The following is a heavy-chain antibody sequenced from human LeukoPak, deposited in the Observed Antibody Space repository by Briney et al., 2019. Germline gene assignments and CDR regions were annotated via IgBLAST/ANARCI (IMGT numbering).Heavy chain of an antibody. V-gene: IGHV3-74*01. CDR3: ARRFDY. CDR1: GFSLRSYW. CDR2: INSDGSSA. Sequence: TGGSLRLSCAASGFSLRSYWMHWVRQAPGKGLVWVSRINSDGSSANYADSVKGRFTISRDNAKNTLYLQMNSLRAEDTAVYYCARRFDYWGQGTLVTVSS. J-gene: IGHJ4*02.